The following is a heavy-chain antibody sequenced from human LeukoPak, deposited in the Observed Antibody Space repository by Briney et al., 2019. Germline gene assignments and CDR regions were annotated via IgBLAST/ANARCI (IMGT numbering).Heavy chain of an antibody. CDR3: AKAITGSGWSKSDY. CDR2: IYSGGST. D-gene: IGHD6-19*01. V-gene: IGHV3-66*01. J-gene: IGHJ4*02. CDR1: GFTVSSNY. Sequence: GGSLRLSCAASGFTVSSNYMNWVRQAPGKGLEWVSLIYSGGSTHYADSVKGRFTISRDNSKNALYLQMDSLRAEDTAVYYCAKAITGSGWSKSDYWGQGTLVTVSS.